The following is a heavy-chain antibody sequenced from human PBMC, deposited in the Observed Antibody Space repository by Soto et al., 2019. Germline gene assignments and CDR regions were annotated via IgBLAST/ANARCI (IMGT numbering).Heavy chain of an antibody. CDR1: GGSITSSSYY. V-gene: IGHV4-39*01. D-gene: IGHD4-17*01. Sequence: SETLSLTCTVSGGSITSSSYYWGWIRQPPGKGLEWIGGIYYSGRSYYNPSLKSRGTMSVDTSKNQFSLTLNSVTAADAAVYYCARQRTTVVTQAYFDHWGQGTLVTVS. CDR3: ARQRTTVVTQAYFDH. CDR2: IYYSGRS. J-gene: IGHJ4*02.